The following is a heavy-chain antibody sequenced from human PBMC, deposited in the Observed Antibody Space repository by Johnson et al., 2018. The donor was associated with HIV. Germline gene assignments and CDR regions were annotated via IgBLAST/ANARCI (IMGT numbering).Heavy chain of an antibody. Sequence: VQLVESGGGVVQPGGSLRLSCAASGFTFGTYWMTWVRQAPGNGLEWVATIKLDGSDKYYLDSVKGRFTISRDNAKKTLYLQMKSLRAEDTAVYYCAREQELIGERAFDIWGQGTMVTVSS. V-gene: IGHV3-7*01. CDR3: AREQELIGERAFDI. D-gene: IGHD6-13*01. CDR2: IKLDGSDK. J-gene: IGHJ3*02. CDR1: GFTFGTYW.